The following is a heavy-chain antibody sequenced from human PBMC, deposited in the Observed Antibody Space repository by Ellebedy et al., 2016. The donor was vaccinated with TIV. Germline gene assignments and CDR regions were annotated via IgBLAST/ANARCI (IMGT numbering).Heavy chain of an antibody. Sequence: GESLKISCGASGFTLTSYAMNWVRQAPGKGLEWVSSINDICSHIYYADSVRGRFTISRNNAKNSLFLKMDSLRADDTAVYYCARDPRPYLRYVHFDCWGQGTLVTVSS. CDR3: ARDPRPYLRYVHFDC. V-gene: IGHV3-21*01. J-gene: IGHJ4*02. D-gene: IGHD3-9*01. CDR1: GFTLTSYA. CDR2: INDICSHI.